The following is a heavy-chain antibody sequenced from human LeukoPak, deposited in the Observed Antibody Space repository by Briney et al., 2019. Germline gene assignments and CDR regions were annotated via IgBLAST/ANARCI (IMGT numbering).Heavy chain of an antibody. V-gene: IGHV4-39*07. D-gene: IGHD3-16*01. J-gene: IGHJ6*02. CDR1: GGSISSSSYY. CDR3: ARGPIMSYYYYGMDV. CDR2: IYYSGST. Sequence: SETLSLTCTVSGGSISSSSYYWGWIRQPPGKGLEWIGSIYYSGSTYYNPSLKSRVTISVDTSKNQFSLKLSSVTAADTAVYYCARGPIMSYYYYGMDVWGQGTTVTVSS.